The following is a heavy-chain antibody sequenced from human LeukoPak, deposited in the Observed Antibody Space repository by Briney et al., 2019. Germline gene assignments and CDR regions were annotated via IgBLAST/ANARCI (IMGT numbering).Heavy chain of an antibody. V-gene: IGHV1-2*02. Sequence: ASVKVSCKASGYTFTGYYMHWVRQAPRQGLEWMGWINPNSGGTNYAQKFQGRVTMTRDTSISTAYMEQSRLRSDDTAVYYCARDPVAGALDYWGQGTLVTVSS. CDR2: INPNSGGT. J-gene: IGHJ4*02. CDR1: GYTFTGYY. CDR3: ARDPVAGALDY. D-gene: IGHD6-19*01.